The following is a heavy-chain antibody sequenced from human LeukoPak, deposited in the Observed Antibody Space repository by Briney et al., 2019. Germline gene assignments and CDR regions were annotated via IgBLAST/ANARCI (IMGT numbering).Heavy chain of an antibody. CDR2: IYYSGST. V-gene: IGHV4-59*01. CDR1: GGSISSYY. J-gene: IGHJ5*02. Sequence: SETLSLTCTVSGGSISSYYWSWIRQPPGKGLEWIGYIYYSGSTNNNPSLKSRVTISVDTSKNQFSLKLSSVTAADTAVYYCARGALNRLDPWGQGTLVTVSS. CDR3: ARGALNRLDP.